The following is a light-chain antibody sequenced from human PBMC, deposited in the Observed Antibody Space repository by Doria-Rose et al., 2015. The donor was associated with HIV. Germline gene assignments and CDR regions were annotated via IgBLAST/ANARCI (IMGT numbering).Light chain of an antibody. CDR3: HQYGTSWT. V-gene: IGKV3-20*01. CDR2: DGS. CDR1: QGFSSTY. Sequence: TQSPGTLSLSPGERATLSCRASQGFSSTYLAWYQQKPGQAPSLLIYDGSTRATGIQDRFSASGSGTDFTLTINRLEPEDFALYYCHQYGTSWTFGQGTKVEI. J-gene: IGKJ1*01.